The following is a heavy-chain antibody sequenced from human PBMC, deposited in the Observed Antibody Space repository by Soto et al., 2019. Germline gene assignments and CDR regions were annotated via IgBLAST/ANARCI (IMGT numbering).Heavy chain of an antibody. J-gene: IGHJ4*02. CDR3: VSXRGXGHASVPYS. CDR2: ISYDGSLQ. Sequence: QAQLVESGGGVVQPGRSLRLSCAASGFAFSSYGMHWVRQAPGTGLEWVAVISYDGSLQYYADSVKGRFTISRDNSKXXXXXXXXXXXXXXXXXXXXVSXRGXGHASVPYSWGQGTLVSVSS. D-gene: IGHD3-10*01. CDR1: GFAFSSYG. V-gene: IGHV3-30*03.